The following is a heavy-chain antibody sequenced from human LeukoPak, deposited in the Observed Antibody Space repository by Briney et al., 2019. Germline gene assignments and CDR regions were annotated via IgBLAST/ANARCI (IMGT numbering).Heavy chain of an antibody. V-gene: IGHV4-4*02. CDR1: GGSISSSYW. J-gene: IGHJ4*02. D-gene: IGHD5-18*01. CDR2: VYHSGST. CDR3: ARSRFRTAMAPFDY. Sequence: SETLSLTCAVSGGSISSSYWWSWVRQPPGKGLEWIGEVYHSGSTNYNPSLKSRVTISVDTSKNQFSLKLSSVTAADTAVYYCARSRFRTAMAPFDYWGQGTLVTVSS.